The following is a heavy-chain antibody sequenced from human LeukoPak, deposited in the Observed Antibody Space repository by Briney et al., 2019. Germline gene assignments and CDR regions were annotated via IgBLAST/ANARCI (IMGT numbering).Heavy chain of an antibody. J-gene: IGHJ5*02. CDR2: MSFDGSDK. CDR3: AKADCSTTSCYFDP. V-gene: IGHV3-30*18. Sequence: GGSLRLSCAASGFTLSTYGMHWVRQAPGKGLEWVAVMSFDGSDKYYADSVKGRFTISRDNSKNTLYLQMNSLKAEDTAVYYCAKADCSTTSCYFDPWGQGTLVTVSS. CDR1: GFTLSTYG. D-gene: IGHD2-2*01.